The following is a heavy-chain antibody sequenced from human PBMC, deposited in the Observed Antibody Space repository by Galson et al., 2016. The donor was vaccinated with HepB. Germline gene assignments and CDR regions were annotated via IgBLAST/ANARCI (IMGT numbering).Heavy chain of an antibody. CDR1: GFIFNRAW. D-gene: IGHD3-9*01. CDR3: ATGWYYNILTGYLYPFDD. CDR2: IQTKNDGGTVT. V-gene: IGHV3-15*01. Sequence: SLRLSCAASGFIFNRAWMAWVRQSPGRGLEWVGRIQTKNDGGTVTDYSAPVKGRFTIFRDDSKNTVDLQLNSPRDEDTAVYYCATGWYYNILTGYLYPFDDWGQGTQVTVSA. J-gene: IGHJ4*02.